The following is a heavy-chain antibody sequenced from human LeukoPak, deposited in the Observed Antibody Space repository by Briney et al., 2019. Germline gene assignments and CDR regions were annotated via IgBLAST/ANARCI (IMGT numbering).Heavy chain of an antibody. J-gene: IGHJ4*02. Sequence: PGGSLRLSCATSGFTFGINSMNWVRQAPGKGLEWLSYITGSSDLIYYADSVKGRFTISRDNAKNSLYLQMNSLRAEDTAVYYCAREGIFALNYWGQGTLVTVSS. V-gene: IGHV3-48*04. CDR3: AREGIFALNY. CDR2: ITGSSDLI. CDR1: GFTFGINS. D-gene: IGHD3-3*01.